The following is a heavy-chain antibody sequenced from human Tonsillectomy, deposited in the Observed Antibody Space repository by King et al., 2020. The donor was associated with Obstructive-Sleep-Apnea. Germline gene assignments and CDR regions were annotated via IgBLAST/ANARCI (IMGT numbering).Heavy chain of an antibody. V-gene: IGHV4-59*01. Sequence: QLQESGPGLVKPSETLSLTCTVSGGSISGYYWSWIRQPPGKGLEYIGNVHFSGSLNYNPSLKSRVTISLDTSKNQFSLKLNSVTAADTAVYYCARLVRAAAATGWSGWVDPWGQGILVTVSS. J-gene: IGHJ5*02. D-gene: IGHD2-15*01. CDR3: ARLVRAAAATGWSGWVDP. CDR1: GGSISGYY. CDR2: VHFSGSL.